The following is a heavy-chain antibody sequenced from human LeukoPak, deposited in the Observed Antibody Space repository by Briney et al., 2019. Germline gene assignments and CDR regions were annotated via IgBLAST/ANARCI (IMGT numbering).Heavy chain of an antibody. V-gene: IGHV3-74*01. CDR1: GFTFSSYW. Sequence: PGGSLRLSCAASGFTFSSYWMHWVRQAPGKGLVWVSRINSDGSSTSYADSVKGRFTISRDNSKNTLYLQMNSLRAEDTAVYYCAKIFPSKDAFDIWGQGTMVTVSS. J-gene: IGHJ3*02. CDR3: AKIFPSKDAFDI. CDR2: INSDGSST.